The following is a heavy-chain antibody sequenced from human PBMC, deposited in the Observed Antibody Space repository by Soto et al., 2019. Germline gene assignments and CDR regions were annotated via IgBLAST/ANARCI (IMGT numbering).Heavy chain of an antibody. CDR2: ISAYNGNT. CDR3: AIYSPRRIVETTPYSCHC. D-gene: IGHD1-26*01. Sequence: QGLEWMGWISAYNGNTNYAQKLQGRVTMTTDTSTSTAYMELRSLRSDDTAVYYCAIYSPRRIVETTPYSCHCWGPGTLVS. V-gene: IGHV1-18*01. J-gene: IGHJ4*02.